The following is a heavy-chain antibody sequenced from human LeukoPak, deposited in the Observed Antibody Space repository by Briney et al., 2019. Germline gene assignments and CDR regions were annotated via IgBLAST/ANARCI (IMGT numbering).Heavy chain of an antibody. CDR1: GFTVSSNY. J-gene: IGHJ4*02. V-gene: IGHV3-66*01. CDR2: IYSGGST. Sequence: GGSLRLSCAASGFTVSSNYMNWVRQAPGKGLEWVSVIYSGGSTYYADSVKGRFTISRDNSKNTLYLQMNSLRAEDTAVYYCARAGVWDYYDSSGYYFDYWGQGTLVTVSS. CDR3: ARAGVWDYYDSSGYYFDY. D-gene: IGHD3-22*01.